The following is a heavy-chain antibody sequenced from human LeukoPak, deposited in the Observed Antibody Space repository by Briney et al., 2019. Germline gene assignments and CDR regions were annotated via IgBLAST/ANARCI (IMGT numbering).Heavy chain of an antibody. CDR2: ISRSSSDI. D-gene: IGHD6-19*01. CDR1: GFTFSSHR. J-gene: IGHJ4*02. V-gene: IGHV3-48*01. CDR3: ARDLSGGWYVLDY. Sequence: GGSLRLSCAASGFTFSSHRMNWVRQAPGKGLEWVSDISRSSSDIHYADSVTGRFTISRDNAKNSLYLQMNSLRAEDTAVYYCARDLSGGWYVLDYWGQGTLVTVSS.